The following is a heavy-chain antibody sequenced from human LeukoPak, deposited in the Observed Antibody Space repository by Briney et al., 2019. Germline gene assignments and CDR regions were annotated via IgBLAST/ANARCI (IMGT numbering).Heavy chain of an antibody. V-gene: IGHV3-49*03. CDR1: GFTFGDYL. D-gene: IGHD6-19*01. J-gene: IGHJ4*02. CDR3: SRGSGWLSVY. Sequence: GGSLRLSCTAFGFTFGDYLMSWFRQAPGKGLEWIGFISGGTTEYAASVKGRFTISRDDSTSIAYLQMNSLTTEDTAVYYCSRGSGWLSVYWGQGTLVTVSP. CDR2: ISGGTT.